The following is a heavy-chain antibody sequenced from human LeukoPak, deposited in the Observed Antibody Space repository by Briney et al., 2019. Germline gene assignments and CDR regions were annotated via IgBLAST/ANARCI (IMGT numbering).Heavy chain of an antibody. V-gene: IGHV3-48*01. CDR1: GFAFSSYS. CDR3: ARVGDSSGWQYYLDY. J-gene: IGHJ4*02. Sequence: GGSLRLSCAASGFAFSSYSMNWVRQAPGKGLEWVSYISSSSSTIYYADSVKGRFTISRDNAKNSLYLQMNSLRAEDTAVYYCARVGDSSGWQYYLDYWGQGTLLTVSS. D-gene: IGHD6-19*01. CDR2: ISSSSSTI.